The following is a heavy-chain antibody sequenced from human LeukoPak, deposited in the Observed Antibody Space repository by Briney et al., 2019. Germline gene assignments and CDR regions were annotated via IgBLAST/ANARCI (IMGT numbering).Heavy chain of an antibody. CDR1: GYTFTGYY. V-gene: IGHV1-2*06. CDR3: ARDHYYDSSGDAFDI. D-gene: IGHD3-22*01. CDR2: INSNSGGT. J-gene: IGHJ3*02. Sequence: ASVKVSCKASGYTFTGYYMHWVRQAPGQGLEWMGRINSNSGGTNYAQKFQGRVTMTRDTSISTAYMELSRLRSDDTAVYYCARDHYYDSSGDAFDIWGQGTMVTVSS.